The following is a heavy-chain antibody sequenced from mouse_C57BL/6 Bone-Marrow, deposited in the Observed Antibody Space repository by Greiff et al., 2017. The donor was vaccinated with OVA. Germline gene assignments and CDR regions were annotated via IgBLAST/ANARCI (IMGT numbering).Heavy chain of an antibody. Sequence: QVQLQQPGAELVRPGSSVKLSCKASGYTFTSYWMHWVKQRPIQGLEWIGNIDPSDSETHYNQKFKDKATLTVDKSSSTAYMQLSSLTSEDSAVYYCATYGYDGGYFDVWGTGTTVTVSS. D-gene: IGHD2-2*01. CDR3: ATYGYDGGYFDV. J-gene: IGHJ1*03. CDR1: GYTFTSYW. V-gene: IGHV1-52*01. CDR2: IDPSDSET.